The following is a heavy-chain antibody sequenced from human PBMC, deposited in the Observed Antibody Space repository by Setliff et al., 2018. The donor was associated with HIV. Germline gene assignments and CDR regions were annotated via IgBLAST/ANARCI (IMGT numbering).Heavy chain of an antibody. D-gene: IGHD5-12*01. CDR3: AKTVATTPYAFDI. Sequence: SETLSLTCTVSGYSISSGYYWGWIRQPPGKGLEWIGSIYHSGSTYYNPSLKSRVTISVDTSKNQFSLKLSSVTAADTAVYYCAKTVATTPYAFDIWGQGTMVTVSS. CDR2: IYHSGST. CDR1: GYSISSGYY. J-gene: IGHJ3*02. V-gene: IGHV4-38-2*02.